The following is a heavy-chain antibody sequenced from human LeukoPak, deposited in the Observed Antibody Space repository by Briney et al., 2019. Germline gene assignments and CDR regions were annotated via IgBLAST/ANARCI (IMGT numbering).Heavy chain of an antibody. J-gene: IGHJ4*02. CDR1: GFTFSSYW. Sequence: GGTLRLSCAASGFTFSSYWMHWVRQAPGKGLVWVSRINSDGSSTTYADSVKGRFTISRDNAKNTLYLQMNSLRAEDTAVYYCARGAPSGSYYYWGQGTLVTVSS. D-gene: IGHD1-26*01. CDR2: INSDGSST. V-gene: IGHV3-74*01. CDR3: ARGAPSGSYYY.